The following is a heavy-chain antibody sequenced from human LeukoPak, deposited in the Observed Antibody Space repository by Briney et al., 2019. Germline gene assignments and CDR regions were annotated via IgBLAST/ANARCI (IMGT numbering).Heavy chain of an antibody. CDR1: GASVNTNIYY. Sequence: PSETLSLTCTVSGASVNTNIYYWAWIRQAPGKGLEWIGSIFYSGSTYYNPSLKSRVTISIDTSKNQFSLKLTSVTAAYTAVYNCTRSGGYTSSFNWGQGTLLTVSS. CDR3: TRSGGYTSSFN. V-gene: IGHV4-39*01. D-gene: IGHD3-16*02. CDR2: IFYSGST. J-gene: IGHJ4*02.